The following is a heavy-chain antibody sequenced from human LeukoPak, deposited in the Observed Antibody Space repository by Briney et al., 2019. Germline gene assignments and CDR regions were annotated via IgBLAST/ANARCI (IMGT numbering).Heavy chain of an antibody. V-gene: IGHV4-59*08. Sequence: SETLSLTCTVSGGSLSTYYWSWIRQPPGKGLEWLGFIYHSGSTTYNPSLRSRVTISLDTSKNQISLNLSSVTAADTAVYFCARQGSSSWYGGDDAFDIWGQGAMVTVSS. CDR1: GGSLSTYY. D-gene: IGHD6-13*01. CDR3: ARQGSSSWYGGDDAFDI. CDR2: IYHSGST. J-gene: IGHJ3*02.